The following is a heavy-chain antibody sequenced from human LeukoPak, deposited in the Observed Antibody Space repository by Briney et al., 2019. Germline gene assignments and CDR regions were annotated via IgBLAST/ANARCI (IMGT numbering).Heavy chain of an antibody. CDR2: IVVGSGNT. V-gene: IGHV1-58*02. CDR1: GFIFTSSA. CDR3: AADSGYRSSTSCYPYYYYYMDV. D-gene: IGHD2-2*03. J-gene: IGHJ6*03. Sequence: GASVKVSCKASGFIFTSSAMQWVRQARGQRLEGIGWIVVGSGNTNYAQKFQERVTITRDMSTSTAYMELSSLRSEDTAVYYCAADSGYRSSTSCYPYYYYYMDVWGKGTTVTVSS.